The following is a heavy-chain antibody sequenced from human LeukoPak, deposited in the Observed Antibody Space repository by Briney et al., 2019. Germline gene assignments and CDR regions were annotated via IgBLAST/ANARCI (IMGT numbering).Heavy chain of an antibody. CDR3: AKDRVFYYYYYGMDV. D-gene: IGHD3-10*01. CDR1: GFIFNSYG. V-gene: IGHV3-30*18. Sequence: QSGGSLRLSCAASGFIFNSYGMHWVRQAPGKGLEWVAVISYDGNNKDYADSVKGRFTISRDNSKNTPYLQMNSLRTEDTAVYYCAKDRVFYYYYYGMDVWGQGTTVTVSS. CDR2: ISYDGNNK. J-gene: IGHJ6*02.